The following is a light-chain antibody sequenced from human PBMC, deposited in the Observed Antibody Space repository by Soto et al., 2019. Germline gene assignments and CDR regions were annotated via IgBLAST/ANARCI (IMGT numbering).Light chain of an antibody. Sequence: EIVMTQSPATLSVSPGERATLSCRASQSVSSNLAWYQQKPGQAPRLLIYATSTRATGIPDRFSGSGSGTEFTLTISSLQSEDFAVYHCQQYHNKPPIPFGQGPRLEIK. CDR3: QQYHNKPPIP. V-gene: IGKV3-15*01. CDR2: ATS. CDR1: QSVSSN. J-gene: IGKJ5*01.